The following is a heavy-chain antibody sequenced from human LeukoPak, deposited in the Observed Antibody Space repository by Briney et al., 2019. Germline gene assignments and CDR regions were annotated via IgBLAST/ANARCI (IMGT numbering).Heavy chain of an antibody. V-gene: IGHV3-53*01. CDR3: ARSPEDSGSQPLVFFDY. CDR1: GFTVSSNY. J-gene: IGHJ4*02. D-gene: IGHD1-26*01. CDR2: IYSGGST. Sequence: PGGSLRLSCAASGFTVSSNYMSWVRQAPGKGLEWVSVIYSGGSTHYADSVKGRFTISRDNSKNTLYLQMNSLRAEDTAVYYCARSPEDSGSQPLVFFDYWGQGTLVTVSS.